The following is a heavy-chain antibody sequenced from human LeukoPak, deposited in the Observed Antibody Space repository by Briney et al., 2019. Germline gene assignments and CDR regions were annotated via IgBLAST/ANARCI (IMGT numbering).Heavy chain of an antibody. CDR3: AREEDYYDSSGYRSNDAFDI. V-gene: IGHV4-59*01. D-gene: IGHD3-22*01. CDR2: ISYSGST. CDR1: GGSISTYY. J-gene: IGHJ3*02. Sequence: SETLSLTCTVSGGSISTYYWSWIRQPPGKGLEWIGYISYSGSTNYNPSLKSRVTISVDTSKNQFSLKLSSVTAADTAVYYCAREEDYYDSSGYRSNDAFDIWGQGTMVTVSS.